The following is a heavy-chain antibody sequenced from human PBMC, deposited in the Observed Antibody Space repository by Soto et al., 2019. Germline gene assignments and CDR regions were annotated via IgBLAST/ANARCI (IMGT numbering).Heavy chain of an antibody. D-gene: IGHD3-10*01. V-gene: IGHV2-5*02. CDR2: IYWDDDK. CDR1: GFSLSTSGVG. Sequence: QITLKESGPTLVKPTQTLTLTCTFSGFSLSTSGVGVGWIRQPPGKALAWLALIYWDDDKRYSPSLKSRLTITKDTSKNQVVLTMTNMDPVDAATYYCAHMGYYYGSGRWFDPWGQGTLVTVSS. CDR3: AHMGYYYGSGRWFDP. J-gene: IGHJ5*02.